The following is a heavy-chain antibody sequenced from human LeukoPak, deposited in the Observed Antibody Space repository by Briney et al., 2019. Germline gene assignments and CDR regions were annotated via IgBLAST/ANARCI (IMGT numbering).Heavy chain of an antibody. CDR2: ISYDGSNK. CDR3: AREVTVTASY. Sequence: GRSLRLSCAASGFTFSSYAMHWVRQAPGKGLEWVAVISYDGSNKYYADSVKGRFTISRDNSKNTLYLQMNSLRAEDTAVYYCAREVTVTASYWGQGTLVTVSS. V-gene: IGHV3-30-3*01. CDR1: GFTFSSYA. J-gene: IGHJ4*02. D-gene: IGHD4-11*01.